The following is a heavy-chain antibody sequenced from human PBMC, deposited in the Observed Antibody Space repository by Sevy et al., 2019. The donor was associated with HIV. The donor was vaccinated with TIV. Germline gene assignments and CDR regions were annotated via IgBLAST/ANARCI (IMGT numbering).Heavy chain of an antibody. CDR1: GFTFSNVW. D-gene: IGHD3-16*01. CDR3: ATGGSLFQH. V-gene: IGHV3-15*01. CDR2: FKSKSDGGTT. Sequence: GGSLRLSCAASGFTFSNVWMTWVRQAPEKGLEWVAHFKSKSDGGTTDYAAPVKGRFTISRDDSKNTLSLQMNSLKTEDTGVYYCATGGSLFQHWGQGTLVTVSS. J-gene: IGHJ1*01.